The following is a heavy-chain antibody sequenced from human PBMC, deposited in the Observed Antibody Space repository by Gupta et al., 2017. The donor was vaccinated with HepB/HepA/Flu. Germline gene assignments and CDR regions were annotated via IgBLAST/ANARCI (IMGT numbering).Heavy chain of an antibody. J-gene: IGHJ4*02. Sequence: QVQLQQWGAGLLKPSETLSLTCAVYGGSFSGYYWSWIRQPPGKGLEWIGEINHSGSTNYNPSLKSRVTISVDTSKNQFSLKLSSVTAADTAVYYCARMGAKYSSGWYGHWGQGTLVTVSS. CDR2: INHSGST. CDR3: ARMGAKYSSGWYGH. V-gene: IGHV4-34*01. D-gene: IGHD6-19*01. CDR1: GGSFSGYY.